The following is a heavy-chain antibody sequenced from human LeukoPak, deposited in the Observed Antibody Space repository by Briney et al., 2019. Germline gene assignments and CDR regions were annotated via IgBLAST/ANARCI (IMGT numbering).Heavy chain of an antibody. J-gene: IGHJ4*02. CDR1: GFTFSSYA. D-gene: IGHD6-13*01. V-gene: IGHV3-23*01. CDR2: ITGSGGGT. Sequence: GGSLRLSCAASGFTFSSYAMSWVRQAPGKGLEWVSTITGSGGGTYYADSVKGRFTISRDNSKNTLYLQMNSLRAEDTAVYYCARDTDSWYFDYWGQGTLVTVSS. CDR3: ARDTDSWYFDY.